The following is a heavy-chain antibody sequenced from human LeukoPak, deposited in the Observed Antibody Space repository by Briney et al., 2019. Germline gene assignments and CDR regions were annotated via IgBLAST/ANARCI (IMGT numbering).Heavy chain of an antibody. D-gene: IGHD1-26*01. CDR2: ISSSNSTK. J-gene: IGHJ4*01. Sequence: GGSLRLSCAASGFTFNTYSMNWVRQAPGKGLEWVSYISSSNSTKYYADSVKGRFTISRDNAKNSLYLQMNSLRDDDTAVYYCARGGPGTYYDRPADYWGQGTLVTVSS. V-gene: IGHV3-48*02. CDR1: GFTFNTYS. CDR3: ARGGPGTYYDRPADY.